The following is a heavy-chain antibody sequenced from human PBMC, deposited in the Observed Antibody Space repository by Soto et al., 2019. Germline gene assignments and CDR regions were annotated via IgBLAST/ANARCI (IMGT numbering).Heavy chain of an antibody. CDR2: IGGSGVAT. CDR1: GFTFSSYS. J-gene: IGHJ3*02. Sequence: GGSLRLSCAASGFTFSSYSMNWVRQAPGMGLEWVSFIGGSGVATYYADSVKGRFTISRDNSKNTLYLQMSSLRADDTAVYYCAKDPDRSHAFDIWGQGTTVTVSS. V-gene: IGHV3-23*01. CDR3: AKDPDRSHAFDI.